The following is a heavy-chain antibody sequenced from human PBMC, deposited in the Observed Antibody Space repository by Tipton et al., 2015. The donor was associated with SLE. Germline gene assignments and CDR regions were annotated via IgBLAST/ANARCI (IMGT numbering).Heavy chain of an antibody. CDR3: AGDLDGDRDGLEK. CDR2: LDPTDSYT. J-gene: IGHJ4*03. Sequence: QLVQSGAEVKKPGESLRISCQGSGYKFTPWINWVRQMPGKGLEWMGRLDPTDSYTHHSPSFQSHITISADKSISTAYLHWCSLKASDTAMYYCAGDLDGDRDGLEKRGQGTQVTVSS. V-gene: IGHV5-10-1*01. D-gene: IGHD5-24*01. CDR1: GYKFTPW.